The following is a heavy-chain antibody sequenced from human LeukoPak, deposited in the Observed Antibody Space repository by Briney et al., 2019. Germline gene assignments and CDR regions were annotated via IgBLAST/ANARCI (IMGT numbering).Heavy chain of an antibody. CDR2: ISAYNGNT. Sequence: ASVKVSCKACVYTFTSYGITGVRQAPGQGLEWMGWISAYNGNTNYAQKLQGRVTMTTDTSTSTAYLDLRSLRSDDTAVYYCARAEQYQLLLHWGQGTLVTVSS. D-gene: IGHD2-2*01. CDR3: ARAEQYQLLLH. V-gene: IGHV1-18*01. J-gene: IGHJ4*02. CDR1: VYTFTSYG.